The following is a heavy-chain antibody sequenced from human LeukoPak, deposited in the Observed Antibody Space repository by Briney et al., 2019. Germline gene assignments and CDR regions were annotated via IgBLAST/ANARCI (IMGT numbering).Heavy chain of an antibody. CDR3: AREGTMEGSVDV. D-gene: IGHD1-1*01. CDR1: GGSISSYY. V-gene: IGHV4-59*01. CDR2: IYYSGST. Sequence: SETLSLTCTVSGGSISSYYWSWIRQPPGKGLEWIGYIYYSGSTNYNPSLKSRVTISVDTSKNQFSLKLSSVTAADTAVHYCAREGTMEGSVDVWGQGTTVTVSS. J-gene: IGHJ6*02.